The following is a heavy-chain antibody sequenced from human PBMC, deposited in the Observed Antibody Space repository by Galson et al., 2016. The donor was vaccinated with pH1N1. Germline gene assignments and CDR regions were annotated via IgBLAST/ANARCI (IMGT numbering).Heavy chain of an antibody. Sequence: VSAISGSGGTTYYAASVKGRFTISRDTSKNTLYLQMNSLRAEDTAAYYCAKDLLSKVVIISRGFDYWGQGTLATVSS. V-gene: IGHV3-23*01. D-gene: IGHD3-22*01. CDR3: AKDLLSKVVIISRGFDY. CDR2: ISGSGGTT. J-gene: IGHJ4*02.